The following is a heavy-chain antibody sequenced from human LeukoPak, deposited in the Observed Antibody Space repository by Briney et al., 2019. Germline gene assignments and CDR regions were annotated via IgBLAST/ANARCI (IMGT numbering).Heavy chain of an antibody. CDR3: ARGSDILTGYLFRFDY. D-gene: IGHD3-9*01. CDR2: ISSSSSYI. Sequence: PGGSLRLSCAASGFTFSSYSMNWVRQAPGKGLEWVSSISSSSSYIYYADSVKGRFTISRDNAKNSLYLQMNSLRAEDTSVYYCARGSDILTGYLFRFDYWGQGTLVTVSS. CDR1: GFTFSSYS. V-gene: IGHV3-21*01. J-gene: IGHJ4*02.